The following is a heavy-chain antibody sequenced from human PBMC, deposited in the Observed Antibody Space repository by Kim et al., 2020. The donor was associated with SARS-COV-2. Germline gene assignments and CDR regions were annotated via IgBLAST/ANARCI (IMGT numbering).Heavy chain of an antibody. CDR1: GYTLTELS. D-gene: IGHD6-13*01. J-gene: IGHJ4*02. CDR3: AARSSWYRYYFDY. Sequence: ASVKVSCKVSGYTLTELSMHWVRQAPGKGLEWMGGFDPEDGETIYAQKFQGRVTMTEDTSTDTACMELSSLRSEDTAVYYCAARSSWYRYYFDYWGQGTLVTVSS. V-gene: IGHV1-24*01. CDR2: FDPEDGET.